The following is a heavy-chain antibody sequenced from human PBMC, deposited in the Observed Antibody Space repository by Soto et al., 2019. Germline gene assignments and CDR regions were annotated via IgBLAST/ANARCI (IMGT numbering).Heavy chain of an antibody. CDR3: AKAANLYSNSGGYFDY. Sequence: EVQLVESGGGLVQPGRSLRLSCAASGFTFDDYAMHWVRQAPGKGLEWVSGISWNSGSIGYADSVKGRFTISRDNAKNSLYLQMNSLRAEDTALYYCAKAANLYSNSGGYFDYWGQGTLVTVSS. V-gene: IGHV3-9*01. CDR2: ISWNSGSI. J-gene: IGHJ4*02. CDR1: GFTFDDYA. D-gene: IGHD4-4*01.